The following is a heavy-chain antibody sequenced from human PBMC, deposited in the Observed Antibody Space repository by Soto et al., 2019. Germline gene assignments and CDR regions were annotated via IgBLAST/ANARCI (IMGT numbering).Heavy chain of an antibody. CDR2: ISGSGDNT. CDR3: AKLPLVLPLGFAY. V-gene: IGHV3-23*01. Sequence: EVHLLDSGGGLVQPGGSLRLSCAASGFTFSNYVMSWVRQAQGKGLEWVSSISGSGDNTYYADSVKVRFTISRDNSKNTLFLHMNSLRADDTAVYYGAKLPLVLPLGFAYWGQGTLVSDAS. CDR1: GFTFSNYV. J-gene: IGHJ4*02.